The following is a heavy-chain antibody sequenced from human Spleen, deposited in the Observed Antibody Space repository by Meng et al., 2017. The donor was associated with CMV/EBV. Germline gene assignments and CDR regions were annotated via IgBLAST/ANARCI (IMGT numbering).Heavy chain of an antibody. CDR3: ARLGYHFWNGDQYFFYGMDV. CDR2: IYPGDSDT. J-gene: IGHJ6*02. Sequence: GESLKISCKGSGYSFTDSWIGWVRQMPGKGLEWMGIIYPGDSDTRYSPSFQGQVTISADKSINTAYLQLSSLKASDTAMYYCARLGYHFWNGDQYFFYGMDVWGQGTTVTVSS. CDR1: GYSFTDSW. D-gene: IGHD3-3*01. V-gene: IGHV5-51*01.